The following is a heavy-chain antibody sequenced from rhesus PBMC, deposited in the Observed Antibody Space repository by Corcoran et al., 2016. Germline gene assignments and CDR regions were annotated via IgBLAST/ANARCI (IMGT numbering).Heavy chain of an antibody. Sequence: QVQLQESGPGLVKPSETLSLTCTVSGASISSNWWSWIRQPPGKGLEWIGEINGKSGSNNYNPSLKRRVTSAKDASKNQFSLKLSSVTAADTAVYYCAKYGSRHFDYWGQGVLVTVSS. CDR2: INGKSGSN. D-gene: IGHD4-29*01. J-gene: IGHJ4*01. CDR3: AKYGSRHFDY. V-gene: IGHV4-80*01. CDR1: GASISSNW.